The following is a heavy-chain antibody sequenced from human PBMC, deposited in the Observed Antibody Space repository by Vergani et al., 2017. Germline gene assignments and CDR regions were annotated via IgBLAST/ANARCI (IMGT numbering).Heavy chain of an antibody. D-gene: IGHD2-21*01. Sequence: QLQLQESGPGLVKPSATLSLTCSVSGASIRSSNYYWGWLRQPPGKGLEWIAIIYYSGSTYYNLSLKSRVTISVDTSQNQFSLKLSSVTAADTAVYFCARHSTVEVLVKLGWIDPWGQGILVTVSS. V-gene: IGHV4-39*01. CDR1: GASIRSSNYY. J-gene: IGHJ5*02. CDR3: ARHSTVEVLVKLGWIDP. CDR2: IYYSGST.